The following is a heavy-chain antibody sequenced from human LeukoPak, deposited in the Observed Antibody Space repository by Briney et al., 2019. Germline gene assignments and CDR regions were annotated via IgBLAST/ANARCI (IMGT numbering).Heavy chain of an antibody. CDR2: ISYDGSNK. V-gene: IGHV3-30*18. D-gene: IGHD5-18*01. CDR1: GFTFSSYG. J-gene: IGHJ4*02. Sequence: GGSLRLSCAASGFTFSSYGMHWVRQAPGKGLEWVAVISYDGSNKYYADSVKGRFTISRDNSKNTLYLQMNNLRTEDTAVYYCAKSQGYSQGFDYWGQGTLVTVSS. CDR3: AKSQGYSQGFDY.